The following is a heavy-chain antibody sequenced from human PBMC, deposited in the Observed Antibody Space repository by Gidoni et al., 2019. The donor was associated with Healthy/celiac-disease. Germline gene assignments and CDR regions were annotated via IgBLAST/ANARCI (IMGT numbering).Heavy chain of an antibody. CDR3: AREPSAVAGSSRYVGYYYYGMDV. J-gene: IGHJ6*02. Sequence: QVQLVESGGGVVQLGRSLRLSCAASGFTFSSYAMHWVRQAPGKGLEWVAVISYDGSNKYYADSVKGRFTISRDNSKNTLYLQMNSLRAEDTAVYYCAREPSAVAGSSRYVGYYYYGMDVWGQGTTVTVSS. V-gene: IGHV3-30-3*01. CDR2: ISYDGSNK. D-gene: IGHD6-19*01. CDR1: GFTFSSYA.